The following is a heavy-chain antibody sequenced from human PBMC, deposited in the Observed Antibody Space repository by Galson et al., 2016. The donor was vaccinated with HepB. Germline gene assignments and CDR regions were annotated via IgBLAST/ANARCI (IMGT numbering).Heavy chain of an antibody. V-gene: IGHV3-23*01. D-gene: IGHD3-3*01. Sequence: SLRLSCAASGFTFSTSAMSWVRQAPGQGLEWVSAISSTSHSTYYADSVKGRFTISRDNAKNTLLLQMDSLKIDDTAVYYCAKGWSGPDSWGQGTLVTVSS. J-gene: IGHJ4*02. CDR1: GFTFSTSA. CDR3: AKGWSGPDS. CDR2: ISSTSHST.